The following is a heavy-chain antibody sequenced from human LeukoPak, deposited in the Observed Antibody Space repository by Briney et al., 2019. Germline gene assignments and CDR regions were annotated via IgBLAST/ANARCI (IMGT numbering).Heavy chain of an antibody. D-gene: IGHD3-10*01. V-gene: IGHV4-59*01. CDR2: IYYSGST. CDR3: ARAVRGVIIAY. Sequence: SETLSLTCTVSGGSISSYYWSWIRQPPGKGLEWIGYIYYSGSTNYNPSLKSRVTISVDTSKNQFSLKLSSVTAADTAVYYCARAVRGVIIAYWGQGTLVTVSS. CDR1: GGSISSYY. J-gene: IGHJ4*02.